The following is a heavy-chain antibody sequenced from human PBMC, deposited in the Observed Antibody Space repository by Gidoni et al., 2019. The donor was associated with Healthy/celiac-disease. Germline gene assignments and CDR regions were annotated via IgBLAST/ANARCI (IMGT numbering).Heavy chain of an antibody. V-gene: IGHV3-48*03. CDR2: ISSSGSTI. CDR3: ARDQYCTGGVCYDTQDAFDI. D-gene: IGHD2-8*02. CDR1: GFTFSSYE. Sequence: EVQLVESGGGLVQPGGSLRLSCAASGFTFSSYEMNWVRQAPGKGLEWVSYISSSGSTIYYADSVKGRFTISRDNAKNSLYLQMNSLRAEDTAVYYCARDQYCTGGVCYDTQDAFDIWGQGTMVTVSS. J-gene: IGHJ3*02.